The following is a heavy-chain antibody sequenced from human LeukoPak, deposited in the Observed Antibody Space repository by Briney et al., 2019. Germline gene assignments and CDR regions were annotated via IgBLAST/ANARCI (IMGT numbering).Heavy chain of an antibody. Sequence: PGGSLRLSCAASGFTFSSYAMHWVRQAPGKGLEWVAVISYDGSNKYYADSVKGRFTISRDNSKNTLYLQMNSLRAEDTAVYYCARRLFSSGWLDYWGQGTLVTVSS. CDR3: ARRLFSSGWLDY. D-gene: IGHD6-19*01. V-gene: IGHV3-30-3*01. CDR2: ISYDGSNK. J-gene: IGHJ4*02. CDR1: GFTFSSYA.